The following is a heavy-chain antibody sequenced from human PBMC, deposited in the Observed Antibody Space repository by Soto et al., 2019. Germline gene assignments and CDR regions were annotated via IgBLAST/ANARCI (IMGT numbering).Heavy chain of an antibody. V-gene: IGHV3-15*07. CDR1: GFTFSNAW. J-gene: IGHJ3*02. D-gene: IGHD3-22*01. Sequence: PGGSLRLSCAASGFTFSNAWMNWVRQAPGKGLEWVGRIKSKTDGGTTDYAAPVKGRFTISRDDSKNTLYLQMNSLKTEDTAVYYCTTGYGGITMIVVTKSAFDIWGQGTMVTVSS. CDR2: IKSKTDGGTT. CDR3: TTGYGGITMIVVTKSAFDI.